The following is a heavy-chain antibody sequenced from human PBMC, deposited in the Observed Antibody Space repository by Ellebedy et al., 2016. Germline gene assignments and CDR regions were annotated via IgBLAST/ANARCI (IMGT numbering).Heavy chain of an antibody. J-gene: IGHJ3*02. CDR3: ARDAQTRITRAFDI. D-gene: IGHD3-10*01. V-gene: IGHV3-30*03. CDR2: ISYDGSNK. Sequence: GGSLRLXXAASGFTFSSYGMHWVRQAPGKGLEWVAVISYDGSNKYYADSVKGRFTISRDNSKNTLYLQMNSLRAEDTAVYYCARDAQTRITRAFDIWGQGTMVTVSS. CDR1: GFTFSSYG.